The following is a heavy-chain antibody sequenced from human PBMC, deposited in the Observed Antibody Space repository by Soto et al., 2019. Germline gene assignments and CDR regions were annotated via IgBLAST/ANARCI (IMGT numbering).Heavy chain of an antibody. D-gene: IGHD6-13*01. V-gene: IGHV4-61*01. CDR3: AREDSSSWYSWFDP. J-gene: IGHJ5*02. Sequence: PSETLSLTCTVSGGSVSSGSYYWSWIRQPPGKGLEWIGYIYYSGSTNYNPSLKSRVTISVDTSKNQFSLKLSSVTAADTAVYYCAREDSSSWYSWFDPWGQGTLVTVS. CDR2: IYYSGST. CDR1: GGSVSSGSYY.